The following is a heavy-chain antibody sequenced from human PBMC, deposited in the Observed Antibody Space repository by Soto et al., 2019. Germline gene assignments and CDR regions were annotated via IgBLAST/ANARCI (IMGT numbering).Heavy chain of an antibody. J-gene: IGHJ4*02. D-gene: IGHD3-22*01. CDR3: ARSRYYYDSSGYSGFDY. CDR2: ISAYNGNT. V-gene: IGHV1-18*01. Sequence: QVQLVQSGAEVKKPGASVKVSCKASGYTFTSYGISWVRQAPGQGLEWMGWISAYNGNTNYAQKLQGRVTMTTDTSTSTAYMERRSLRSDDTAVYYCARSRYYYDSSGYSGFDYWGQGTLVTVSS. CDR1: GYTFTSYG.